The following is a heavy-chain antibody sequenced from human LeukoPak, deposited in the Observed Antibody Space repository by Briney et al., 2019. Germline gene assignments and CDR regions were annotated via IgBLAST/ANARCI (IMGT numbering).Heavy chain of an antibody. D-gene: IGHD4-11*01. Sequence: GGSLRLSCAASGFTFSSYWMRWVRQAPGKALEWVANIKQDGSEKYYVGSVKGRFPTSRDNAKNSLYLQMNSLRAEDTAVYYCARGSPYRDSDDYWGQGTLVTVSS. CDR3: ARGSPYRDSDDY. CDR1: GFTFSSYW. CDR2: IKQDGSEK. J-gene: IGHJ4*02. V-gene: IGHV3-7*05.